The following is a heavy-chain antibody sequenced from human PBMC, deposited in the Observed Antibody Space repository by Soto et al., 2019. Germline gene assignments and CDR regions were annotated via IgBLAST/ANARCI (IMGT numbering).Heavy chain of an antibody. Sequence: VASVKVSFKASGYTFTGYYMHWVRQAPGQGLEWMGWINPNSGGTNYAQKFQGRVTMTRDTSISTAYMELSRLRSDDTAVYYCARDHDDFWSGDHADYWGQGTLVTVSS. CDR1: GYTFTGYY. D-gene: IGHD3-3*01. CDR3: ARDHDDFWSGDHADY. CDR2: INPNSGGT. V-gene: IGHV1-2*02. J-gene: IGHJ4*02.